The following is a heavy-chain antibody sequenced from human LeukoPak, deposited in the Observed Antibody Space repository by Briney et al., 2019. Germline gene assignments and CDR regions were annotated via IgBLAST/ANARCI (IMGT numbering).Heavy chain of an antibody. CDR3: ASGYSYGFFDY. V-gene: IGHV4-61*05. D-gene: IGHD5-18*01. CDR2: IYYSGST. J-gene: IGHJ4*02. CDR1: GGSISSSSYY. Sequence: PSETLSLTCTVSGGSISSSSYYWGWIRQPPGKGLEWIGYIYYSGSTNYNPSLKSRVTISVDTSKNQFSLKLSSVTAADTAVYYCASGYSYGFFDYWGQGTLVTVSS.